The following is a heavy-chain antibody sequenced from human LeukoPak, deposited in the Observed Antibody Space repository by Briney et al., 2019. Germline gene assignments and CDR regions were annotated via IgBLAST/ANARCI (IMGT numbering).Heavy chain of an antibody. CDR2: INPNSGGT. V-gene: IGHV1-2*02. J-gene: IGHJ4*02. CDR3: AAWPPNDILTGYFDYFDY. CDR1: GYTFTGYY. D-gene: IGHD3-9*01. Sequence: ASVKVSCKASGYTFTGYYMHWVRQAPGQGLEWMGWINPNSGGTNYAQKFQGRVTMTRDTSISTAYMELSRLRSDDTAVYYCAAWPPNDILTGYFDYFDYWGQGTLVTVSS.